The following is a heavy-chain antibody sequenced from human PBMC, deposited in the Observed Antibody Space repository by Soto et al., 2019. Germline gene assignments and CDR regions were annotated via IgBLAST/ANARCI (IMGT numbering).Heavy chain of an antibody. D-gene: IGHD2-15*01. CDR3: ARVAIMGVVNSRLFFFDL. CDR1: GFNFNIYG. Sequence: QLVESGGGLVQPGGSLSLSCSASGFNFNIYGMTWVRQAPGKGLEWISDISTLGTTIHYADSVRDRFTISRDNPSNTVYLHLTSLRDEDTAVYYCARVAIMGVVNSRLFFFDLWGQGTLVTVSS. CDR2: ISTLGTTI. V-gene: IGHV3-48*03. J-gene: IGHJ4*02.